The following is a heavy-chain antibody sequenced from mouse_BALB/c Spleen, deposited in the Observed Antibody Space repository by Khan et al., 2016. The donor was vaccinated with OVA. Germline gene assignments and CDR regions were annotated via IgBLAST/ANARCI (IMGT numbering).Heavy chain of an antibody. D-gene: IGHD1-1*02. CDR3: ERLAYYYNSEWFAY. Sequence: EVQLVESGGDLAKPGGSLKLSCAASGFTFSTYGMSWVRQTPDKRLEWVATISSGGGYTYYPDSVKGRFTISTDNAKNTLYLQMSSLKSEDTAMYYCERLAYYYNSEWFAYWGEGTLVTVSA. J-gene: IGHJ3*01. CDR2: ISSGGGYT. V-gene: IGHV5-6*01. CDR1: GFTFSTYG.